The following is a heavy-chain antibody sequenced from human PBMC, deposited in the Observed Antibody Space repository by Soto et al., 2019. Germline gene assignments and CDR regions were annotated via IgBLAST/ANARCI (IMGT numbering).Heavy chain of an antibody. CDR1: GGSMSSYY. CDR3: ARVTGEYYYYSRSFDP. D-gene: IGHD3-22*01. V-gene: IGHV4-59*01. CDR2: IYYSGST. J-gene: IGHJ5*02. Sequence: ETLSVTCTVSGGSMSSYYWIWIRQPPGKGLEWIGYIYYSGSTNYNPSLKSRVTISVDTSKNQFSLKLSSVTAADTAVYYCARVTGEYYYYSRSFDPWGQGTLVTVSS.